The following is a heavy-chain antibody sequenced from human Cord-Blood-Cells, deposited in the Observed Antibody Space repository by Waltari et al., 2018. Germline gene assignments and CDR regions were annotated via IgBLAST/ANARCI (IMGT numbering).Heavy chain of an antibody. CDR1: GYTLTELS. J-gene: IGHJ4*02. CDR2: FDPEEGAT. D-gene: IGHD1-26*01. Sequence: QVQLVQSGAEVKKPGASVKVSCKVSGYTLTELSMHWVRQAPGQGLEWMGGFDPEEGATIYAQKFQGRVTMTEDTSTDTAYMELGSLRSEDTAVYYCATELGGSGSFDYWGQGTLVTVSS. CDR3: ATELGGSGSFDY. V-gene: IGHV1-24*01.